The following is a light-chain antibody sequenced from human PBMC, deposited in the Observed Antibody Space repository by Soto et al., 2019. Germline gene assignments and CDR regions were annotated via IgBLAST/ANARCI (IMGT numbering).Light chain of an antibody. CDR3: QQYENLPT. J-gene: IGKJ5*01. CDR2: DAS. CDR1: HNINNY. V-gene: IGKV1-33*01. Sequence: DIQMTQSPSSLSASVGDRVTMTGPASHNINNYSNWYQQQPGRAPKLLIYDASNLEAGVPSRFRGSGSGTDFTFTISRLQPEDIATYYCQQYENLPTFGQGTRLEI.